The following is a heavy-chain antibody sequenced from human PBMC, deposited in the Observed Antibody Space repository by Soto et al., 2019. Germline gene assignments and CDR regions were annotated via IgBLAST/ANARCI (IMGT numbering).Heavy chain of an antibody. CDR2: ISAYNGNT. J-gene: IGHJ6*03. CDR1: GYTFTSYG. CDR3: ARSGVVIPQLLLTGIYYMDV. V-gene: IGHV1-18*01. D-gene: IGHD3-3*01. Sequence: GASVKVSCKASGYTFTSYGISWVRQAPGQGLEWMGWISAYNGNTNYAQKLQGRVTMTTDTSTSTAYMELRSLRSDDTAVYYCARSGVVIPQLLLTGIYYMDVWGKGTTVTVSS.